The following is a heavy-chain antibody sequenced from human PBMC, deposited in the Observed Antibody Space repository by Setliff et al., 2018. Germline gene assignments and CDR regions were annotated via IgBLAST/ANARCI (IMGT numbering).Heavy chain of an antibody. CDR2: IYHSGST. CDR3: ARSFSRREKFLLDY. CDR1: GGSISSYY. J-gene: IGHJ4*02. V-gene: IGHV4-4*07. Sequence: SETLSLTCTVSGGSISSYYWSWIRQPAGKGLEWIGSIYHSGSTNYNPSLKSRVTISMDTSKNQFSLKVSSVTAADTAVYYCARSFSRREKFLLDYWGQGALVTVSS.